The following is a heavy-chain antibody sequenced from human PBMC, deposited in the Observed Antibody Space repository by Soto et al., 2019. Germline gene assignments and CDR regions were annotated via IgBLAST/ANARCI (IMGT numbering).Heavy chain of an antibody. Sequence: GGSLRLSCAASGFTFSSYSMNWVRQAPGKGLEWVSSISSSSSYIYYADSVKGRFTISRDNAKNSLYLQMNSLRAEDTAVYYCARVLYCSSTSCYGYYYYMDVWGKGTTVTVSS. V-gene: IGHV3-21*01. J-gene: IGHJ6*03. D-gene: IGHD2-2*01. CDR3: ARVLYCSSTSCYGYYYYMDV. CDR1: GFTFSSYS. CDR2: ISSSSSYI.